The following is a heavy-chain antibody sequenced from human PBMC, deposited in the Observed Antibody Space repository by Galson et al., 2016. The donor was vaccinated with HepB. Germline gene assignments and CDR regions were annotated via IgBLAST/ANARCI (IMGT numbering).Heavy chain of an antibody. CDR2: IYPGNSHT. V-gene: IGHV5-51*01. J-gene: IGHJ4*02. Sequence: QSGAEVKKPGESLKISCMASGYSFTAFWIGWVRQMPGKGLELMGIIYPGNSHTIYSPTFQGQVTISADKSITTAYLQWSSLKASDTAMYYGAGQGGTSFDYWGQGTLVTVSS. CDR3: AGQGGTSFDY. D-gene: IGHD2-2*01. CDR1: GYSFTAFW.